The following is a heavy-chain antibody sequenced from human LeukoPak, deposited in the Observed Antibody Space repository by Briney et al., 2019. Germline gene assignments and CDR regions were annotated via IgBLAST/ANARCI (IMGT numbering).Heavy chain of an antibody. D-gene: IGHD4-23*01. CDR1: GGPISSGDYY. V-gene: IGHV4-61*08. CDR2: VYYSGNT. J-gene: IGHJ4*02. CDR3: ARESRWSNYFEY. Sequence: PSETLSLTCTVFGGPISSGDYYWSWIRQPPGKGLEWIGYVYYSGNTNYNASLKSRVTISVDTSNNQFSLRLSSVTAADTAVYFCARESRWSNYFEYWGQGTLVTVSS.